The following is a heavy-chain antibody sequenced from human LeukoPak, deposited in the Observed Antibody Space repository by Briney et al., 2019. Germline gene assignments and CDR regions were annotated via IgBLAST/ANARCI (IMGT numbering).Heavy chain of an antibody. CDR1: GFTFSSYG. V-gene: IGHV3-33*01. Sequence: GRSLRLSCAASGFTFSSYGMHWVRQAPGKGLEWVAVIWYDGSNKYYADSVKGRFTISRGNSKNTLYLQMNSLRAEETAVYYCAREEGVTALDYWGQGTLVTVYS. CDR3: AREEGVTALDY. D-gene: IGHD4-23*01. J-gene: IGHJ4*02. CDR2: IWYDGSNK.